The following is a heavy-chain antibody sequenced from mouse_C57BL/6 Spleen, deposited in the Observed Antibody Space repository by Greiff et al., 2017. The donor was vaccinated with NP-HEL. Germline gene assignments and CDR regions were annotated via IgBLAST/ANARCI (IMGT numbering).Heavy chain of an antibody. V-gene: IGHV1-54*01. Sequence: QVQLQQSGAELVRPGTSVKVSCKASGYAFTNYLIEWVKQRPGQGLEWIGVINPGSGGTNYNEKFKGKATLTADKSSSTAYMQLSSLTSEDSAVYFRARDYYGNPDYWGQGTTLTVSS. CDR3: ARDYYGNPDY. CDR1: GYAFTNYL. J-gene: IGHJ2*01. CDR2: INPGSGGT. D-gene: IGHD2-1*01.